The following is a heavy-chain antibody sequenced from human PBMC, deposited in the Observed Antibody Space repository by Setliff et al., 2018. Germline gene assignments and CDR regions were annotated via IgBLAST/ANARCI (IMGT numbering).Heavy chain of an antibody. D-gene: IGHD2-15*01. CDR1: GGSISSHY. J-gene: IGHJ4*02. Sequence: LSLTCPVSGGSISSHYWTWIRQPAGKGLEWIGRLYTSGDTNYNPSLKSRVSMSLDTSKNQFSLKLSSVTAADTAVYYCARDRVVVLAGRRGFYFDYWGQGTLVTVSS. V-gene: IGHV4-4*07. CDR2: LYTSGDT. CDR3: ARDRVVVLAGRRGFYFDY.